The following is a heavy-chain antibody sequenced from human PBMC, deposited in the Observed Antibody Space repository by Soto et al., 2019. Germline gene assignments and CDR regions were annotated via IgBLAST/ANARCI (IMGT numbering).Heavy chain of an antibody. CDR3: VCVSQQQPVRYSHL. CDR1: DGSVSSGSYC. CDR2: IYYSGST. J-gene: IGHJ1*01. D-gene: IGHD6-13*01. Sequence: SETLSLTCSVSDGSVSSGSYCWSWIRQPPGKGLDWIGYIYYSGSTNYNPSLKNRVTISLDTSKNQFSLKLSSVTAADTAVYYFVCVSQQQPVRYSHLRGPAPLVTLSS. V-gene: IGHV4-61*01.